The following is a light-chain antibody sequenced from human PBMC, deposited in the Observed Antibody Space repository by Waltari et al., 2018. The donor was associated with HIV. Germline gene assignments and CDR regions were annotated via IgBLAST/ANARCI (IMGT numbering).Light chain of an antibody. V-gene: IGLV2-14*01. CDR3: SSYTTISILI. J-gene: IGLJ2*01. CDR2: EVT. Sequence: SLTISCTGTTTDVGAYDYVSWYQQHPGKAPKLVIYEVTNRPSGVSNRFSGSKSGITASLTISGLPTEDAADYYCSSYTTISILIFGGGTKLTVL. CDR1: TTDVGAYDY.